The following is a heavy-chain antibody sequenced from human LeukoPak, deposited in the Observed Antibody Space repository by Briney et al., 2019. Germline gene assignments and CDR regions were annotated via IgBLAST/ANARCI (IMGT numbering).Heavy chain of an antibody. CDR1: GYTFTSYG. D-gene: IGHD6-19*01. CDR2: ISAYNGNT. CDR3: AREAVGVNFDY. Sequence: ASVKVSCKASGYTFTSYGMSWVRQAPGQGLEWMGWISAYNGNTNYAQKLQGRVTMTTDTSTSTAYMQLRSLRSDDTAVYYCAREAVGVNFDYWGQGTLVTVSS. J-gene: IGHJ4*02. V-gene: IGHV1-18*01.